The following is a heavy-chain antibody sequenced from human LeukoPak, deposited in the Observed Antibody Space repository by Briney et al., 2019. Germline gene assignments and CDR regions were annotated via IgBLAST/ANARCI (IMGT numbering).Heavy chain of an antibody. V-gene: IGHV3-7*01. CDR3: ARTEYYWNYFDY. CDR1: GFTFSTSW. D-gene: IGHD1-20*01. J-gene: IGHJ4*02. Sequence: GGSLRLSCVASGFTFSTSWMNWVRQAPGKGLEWVANIKEDGSEKHYVDSVKGRFTISRDNAKNSLYLQIDCLRAEDTAMYYCARTEYYWNYFDYWGQGTLVTVSS. CDR2: IKEDGSEK.